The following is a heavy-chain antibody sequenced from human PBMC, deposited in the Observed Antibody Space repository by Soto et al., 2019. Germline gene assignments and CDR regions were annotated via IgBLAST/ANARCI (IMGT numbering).Heavy chain of an antibody. J-gene: IGHJ4*02. CDR2: IYFRDSDV. Sequence: PGESLNLSCQGSEDLFTNHWIGLVRQMPGTGLEWMGVIYFRDSDVRFSPSFKGQVSISADKASHTVSLHWSSLNSSDTATSFCTTLPGGVKVALGVDYWGEGILGTFSS. D-gene: IGHD5-12*01. CDR3: TTLPGGVKVALGVDY. CDR1: EDLFTNHW. V-gene: IGHV5-51*01.